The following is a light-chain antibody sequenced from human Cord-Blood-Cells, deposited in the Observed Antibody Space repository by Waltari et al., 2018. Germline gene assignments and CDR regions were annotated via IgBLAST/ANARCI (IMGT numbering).Light chain of an antibody. CDR3: SSYTSSSTLGV. CDR2: DFS. J-gene: IGLJ3*02. V-gene: IGLV2-14*01. Sequence: QSALTQPASVSGSPGQSITISCTGTSSDVGGYNYVSWYQQHPGKAPKLMIYDFSKRPSGVSNRFSGSKSGNTASLTISGLQAEDEADYYCSSYTSSSTLGVFGGGTKLTVL. CDR1: SSDVGGYNY.